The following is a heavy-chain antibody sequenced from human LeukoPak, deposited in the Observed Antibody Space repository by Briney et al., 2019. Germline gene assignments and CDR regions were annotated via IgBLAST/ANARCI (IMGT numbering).Heavy chain of an antibody. CDR3: ASQIAAAGREAFDI. CDR1: GGSISSTSYY. Sequence: PSETLSLTCIVSGGSISSTSYYWGWIRQSPGKGLEWIGSFYYSGSIFDNRSLRSRVTISIDMSKNQFLLKLTSVTAADTAVYYCASQIAAAGREAFDIWGQGTMVTVSS. D-gene: IGHD6-13*01. J-gene: IGHJ3*02. V-gene: IGHV4-39*07. CDR2: FYYSGSI.